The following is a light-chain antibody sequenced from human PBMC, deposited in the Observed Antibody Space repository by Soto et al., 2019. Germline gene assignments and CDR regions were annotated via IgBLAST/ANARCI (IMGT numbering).Light chain of an antibody. CDR2: EVT. CDR1: SSDVGGYDY. V-gene: IGLV2-8*01. Sequence: QSVLTQPPSASGSPGQSVTISCTRTSSDVGGYDYVSWYQQHPGKAPKLMIYEVTKRPSGVPDRFSGSKSGNTASLNVSGLQAEDEADYYCSSYAGSNNLVFGGGTKVTVL. CDR3: SSYAGSNNLV. J-gene: IGLJ2*01.